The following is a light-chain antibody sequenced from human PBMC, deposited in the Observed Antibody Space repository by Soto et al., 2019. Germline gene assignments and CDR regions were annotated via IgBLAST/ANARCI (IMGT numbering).Light chain of an antibody. V-gene: IGKV3-20*01. J-gene: IGKJ1*01. Sequence: EIVLTQSPATLSLSPGERATLSWRASQSVSSYLAWYQQKPGQAPSLLIYGVSSRATGIPDRFSGSGSGTDFTLTITRLEPEDFAVYYCQHYGYSLWTFGQGTKVDIK. CDR2: GVS. CDR3: QHYGYSLWT. CDR1: QSVSSY.